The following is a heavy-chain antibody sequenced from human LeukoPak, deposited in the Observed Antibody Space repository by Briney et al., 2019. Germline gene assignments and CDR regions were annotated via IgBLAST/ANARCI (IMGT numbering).Heavy chain of an antibody. CDR3: AKDDYGDGDGDV. Sequence: GGSLRLSCVVSGFTFSNYAMSWVRQTPGKGLEWVSGITISGGSTNYADSVKGRFAISRDNSKNTLFLQMNSLRAEDMAVYYCAKDDYGDGDGDVWGQGTTVTVSS. CDR1: GFTFSNYA. D-gene: IGHD4-17*01. CDR2: ITISGGST. J-gene: IGHJ6*02. V-gene: IGHV3-23*01.